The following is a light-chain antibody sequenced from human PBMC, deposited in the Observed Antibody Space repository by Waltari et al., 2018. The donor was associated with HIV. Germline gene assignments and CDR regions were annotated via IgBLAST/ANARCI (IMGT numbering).Light chain of an antibody. CDR2: STT. CDR3: ASWDDSLNGHVV. V-gene: IGLV1-44*01. J-gene: IGLJ2*01. Sequence: QSVLTQPPSASGTPGPRVTISCSGSSSNIGSNTVSWYQQLPGAAPKLLIYSTTQRPPGVPDRLSGSKSGTSASLAISGLQSEDEANYYCASWDDSLNGHVVFGGGTKLTVL. CDR1: SSNIGSNT.